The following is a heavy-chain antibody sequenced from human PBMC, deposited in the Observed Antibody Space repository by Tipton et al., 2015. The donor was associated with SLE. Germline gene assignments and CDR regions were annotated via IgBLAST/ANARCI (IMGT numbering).Heavy chain of an antibody. CDR1: GGSISSNNYY. D-gene: IGHD2-21*02. V-gene: IGHV4-39*07. Sequence: TLSLTCTVSGGSISSNNYYWGWVRQPPGKGLEWIGNIYFSGTTYYNPSLKSRVTFSVDTSKNQFSLKLSSVTAADTAVYYCARTPYFYFYMDVWGQGTLVTVSS. J-gene: IGHJ4*02. CDR3: ARTPYFYFYMDV. CDR2: IYFSGTT.